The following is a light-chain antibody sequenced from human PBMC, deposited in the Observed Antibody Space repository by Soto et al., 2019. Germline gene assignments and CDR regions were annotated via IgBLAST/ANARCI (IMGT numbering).Light chain of an antibody. V-gene: IGKV3D-7*01. Sequence: PGERVTLSCRASQSVSSSYLTWYQQKPGQALRLLIYGASTRATSIPARFSGSGSGTDFTLTISSLQPEDFAVYYCQQDYNSWTFGQGTKVDIK. CDR1: QSVSSSY. CDR3: QQDYNSWT. CDR2: GAS. J-gene: IGKJ1*01.